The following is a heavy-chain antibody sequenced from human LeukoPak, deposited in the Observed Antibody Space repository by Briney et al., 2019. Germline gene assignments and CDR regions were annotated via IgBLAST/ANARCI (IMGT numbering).Heavy chain of an antibody. CDR3: ARDRAPGPQTLHP. CDR2: ISAYNGNT. CDR1: GYTFTSYG. J-gene: IGHJ5*02. V-gene: IGHV1-18*01. Sequence: ASVKLSCKASGYTFTSYGISWVRHAPGQGLEWMGWISAYNGNTNYAQKLQGRVTMTTDTSTTTAYMELRSLRSYDTAVYYCARDRAPGPQTLHPWGQGTLVTLPS. D-gene: IGHD3-10*01.